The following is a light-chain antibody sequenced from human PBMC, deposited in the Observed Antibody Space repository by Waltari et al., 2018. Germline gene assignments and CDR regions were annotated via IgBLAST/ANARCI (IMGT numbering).Light chain of an antibody. CDR3: QQTASAPIT. J-gene: IGKJ1*01. Sequence: DIQMTQSPSSLSASVGDRVTITCRASQNIFNYLYWYHQKPGKAPKLLISSASIFQSGVPSRFGGSGFGTDFALTITGLQPEDFGTYYCQQTASAPITFGRGTKVDIK. V-gene: IGKV1-39*01. CDR1: QNIFNY. CDR2: SAS.